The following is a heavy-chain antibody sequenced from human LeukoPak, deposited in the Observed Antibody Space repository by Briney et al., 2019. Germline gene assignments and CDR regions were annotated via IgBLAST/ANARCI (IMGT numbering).Heavy chain of an antibody. J-gene: IGHJ4*02. D-gene: IGHD3-22*01. CDR3: ARDERPYYYDSSGYGGFDY. Sequence: SETLSLTCAVSGGSFSSYYWNWIRQPPGKGLEWIGYIWYTGTTNYNPSLKSRVTISVDTSKNQFSLKLTSVTAADTAVYYCARDERPYYYDSSGYGGFDYWGQGTLVTVSS. CDR2: IWYTGTT. CDR1: GGSFSSYY. V-gene: IGHV4-59*01.